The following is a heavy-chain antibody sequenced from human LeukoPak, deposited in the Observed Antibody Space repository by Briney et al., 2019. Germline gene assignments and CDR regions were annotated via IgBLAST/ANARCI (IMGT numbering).Heavy chain of an antibody. V-gene: IGHV6-1*01. CDR2: TYYRSTWYN. CDR3: ARRLTQYDCFDP. J-gene: IGHJ5*02. D-gene: IGHD2-2*01. CDR1: GDSFSSNSVT. Sequence: RSQTLSLTCAISGDSFSSNSVTWNWIRQSPSRGLEWLGRTYYRSTWYNDHAVSVRGRITVNPDTSKNQFSLHLNSVTPEDTAVYYCARRLTQYDCFDPWGQGILVTVSS.